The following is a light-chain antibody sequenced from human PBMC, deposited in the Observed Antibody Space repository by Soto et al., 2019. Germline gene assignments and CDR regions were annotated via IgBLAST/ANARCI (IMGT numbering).Light chain of an antibody. CDR3: QQYGSSPAT. Sequence: EIVLTQSPGTLSLSPGERATLSCRASQSVTSNYLAWYRQKPGQAPRLLFFGASIRATGIPDRFSGSGSGTDFTLTINRLEPEDFAVYYCQQYGSSPATFCQGTKV. J-gene: IGKJ1*01. CDR1: QSVTSNY. CDR2: GAS. V-gene: IGKV3-20*01.